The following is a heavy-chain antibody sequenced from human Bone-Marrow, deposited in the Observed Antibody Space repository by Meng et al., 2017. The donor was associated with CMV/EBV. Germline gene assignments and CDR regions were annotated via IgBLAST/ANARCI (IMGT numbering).Heavy chain of an antibody. V-gene: IGHV1-2*02. CDR3: ARVSVDIVVVPAVNYYYGMDV. J-gene: IGHJ6*02. D-gene: IGHD2-2*03. CDR2: INPNSGGT. CDR1: GYTFTGYY. Sequence: ASVKVSCKASGYTFTGYYMHWVRQAPGQGLEWMGWINPNSGGTNYAQKFQGRVTMTRGTSISTAYMELSRLRSDDTAVYYCARVSVDIVVVPAVNYYYGMDVWGQGTTVTVSS.